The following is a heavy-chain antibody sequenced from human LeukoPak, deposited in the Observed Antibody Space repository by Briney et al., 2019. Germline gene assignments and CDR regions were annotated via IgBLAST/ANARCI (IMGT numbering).Heavy chain of an antibody. CDR2: NYYSGST. CDR3: ARGDKAGKVDY. CDR1: GGSISSYY. D-gene: IGHD6-19*01. J-gene: IGHJ4*02. Sequence: SETLSLTCTVSGGSISSYYWSWIRQPPGKGLEWIGYNYYSGSTNYNPSLKSRVTISVDTSKNQFSLKLSSVTAADTAVYYCARGDKAGKVDYWGQGTLVTVSS. V-gene: IGHV4-59*01.